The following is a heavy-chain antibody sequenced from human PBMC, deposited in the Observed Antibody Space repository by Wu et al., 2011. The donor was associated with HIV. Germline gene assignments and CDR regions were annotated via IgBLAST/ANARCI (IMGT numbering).Heavy chain of an antibody. J-gene: IGHJ3*02. D-gene: IGHD3-10*01. V-gene: IGHV1-69*05. CDR2: IIPIFGTA. CDR1: GGTFSSYA. CDR3: ARNPYAYGSGSHTLDYAFDI. Sequence: QVQLVQSGAEVKKPGSSVKVSCKASGGTFSSYAISWVRQAPGQGLEWMGGIIPIFGTANYAQKFQGRVTITTDESTSTAYMELSSLRSEDTAVYYCARNPYAYGSGSHTLDYAFDIWGQGTMVTVSS.